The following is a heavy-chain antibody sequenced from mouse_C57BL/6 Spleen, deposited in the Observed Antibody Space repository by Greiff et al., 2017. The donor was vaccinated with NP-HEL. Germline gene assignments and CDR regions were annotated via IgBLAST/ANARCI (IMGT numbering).Heavy chain of an antibody. CDR2: IDPSDSET. V-gene: IGHV1-52*01. J-gene: IGHJ1*03. Sequence: QVQLQQPGAELVRPGSSVKLSCKASGYTFTSYWMHWVKQRPIQGLEWIGNIDPSDSETHYNQKFKDKATLTVDKSSSTAYMQLSSLTSEDSAVDYCAREKMHYYGGSYVGYFDVWGTGTTVTVSS. D-gene: IGHD1-1*01. CDR1: GYTFTSYW. CDR3: AREKMHYYGGSYVGYFDV.